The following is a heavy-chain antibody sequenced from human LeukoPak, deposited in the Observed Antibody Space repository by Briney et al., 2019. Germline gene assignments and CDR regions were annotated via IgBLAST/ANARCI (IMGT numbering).Heavy chain of an antibody. J-gene: IGHJ4*02. D-gene: IGHD5-18*01. CDR1: GFIVSSNY. V-gene: IGHV3-53*01. CDR3: ARGPTRGYGDY. Sequence: PGGSLRLSCVASGFIVSSNYMSWVRQAPGKGLEWVSIIYSGSSTYYADSVKGRFTTSRDNSKNTVFLQMNSLRVEDTAVYYCARGPTRGYGDYWGQGTLVTVSS. CDR2: IYSGSST.